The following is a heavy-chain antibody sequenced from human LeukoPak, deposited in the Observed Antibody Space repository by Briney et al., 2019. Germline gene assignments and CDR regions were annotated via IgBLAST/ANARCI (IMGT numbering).Heavy chain of an antibody. CDR2: IIPIFGTA. D-gene: IGHD3-10*01. CDR3: ARFFYGSGSYYANAFDI. V-gene: IGHV1-69*06. J-gene: IGHJ3*02. Sequence: ASVKVSCKASGGTFSSYAISWVRQAPGQGLEWMGGIIPIFGTANYAQKFQGRVTITADKSTSTAYMELSSLRSKDTVVYYCARFFYGSGSYYANAFDIWGQGTMVTVSS. CDR1: GGTFSSYA.